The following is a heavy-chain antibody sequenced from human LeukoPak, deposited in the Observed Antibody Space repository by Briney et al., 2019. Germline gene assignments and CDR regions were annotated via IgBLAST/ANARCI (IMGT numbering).Heavy chain of an antibody. CDR3: ARGSGWHADY. D-gene: IGHD6-19*01. J-gene: IGHJ4*02. CDR2: IYYSGST. Sequence: KASETLSLTCTVSGGSISSYYWSWIRQPPGKGLEWIGYIYYSGSTNYNPSLKSRVTISVDTPKNQFSLKLSSVTAADTAVYYCARGSGWHADYWGQGTLVTVSS. V-gene: IGHV4-59*01. CDR1: GGSISSYY.